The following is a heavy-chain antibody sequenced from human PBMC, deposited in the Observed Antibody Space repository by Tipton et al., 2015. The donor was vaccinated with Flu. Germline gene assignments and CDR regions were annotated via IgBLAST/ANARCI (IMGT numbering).Heavy chain of an antibody. CDR1: GFDFSVYG. Sequence: LSLTCKVSGFDFSVYGMHWVRQAPGKGLEWAAVIWYDGSNIHYADSVKGRFTISRDNSKNTLYLQMNGLRAEDTAVYYCARDEGVVNYYFGMDVWGQGTTVTVSS. CDR2: IWYDGSNI. CDR3: ARDEGVVNYYFGMDV. J-gene: IGHJ6*01. V-gene: IGHV3-33*01.